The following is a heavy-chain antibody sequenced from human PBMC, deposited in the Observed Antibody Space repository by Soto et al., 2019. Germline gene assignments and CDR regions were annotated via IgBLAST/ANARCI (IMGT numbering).Heavy chain of an antibody. CDR3: ASTLYSYGLFDY. J-gene: IGHJ4*02. D-gene: IGHD5-18*01. CDR1: GFTFSNAW. V-gene: IGHV3-33*08. Sequence: GGSLRLSCAASGFTFSNAWMNWVRQAPGKGLEWVAVIWYDGSNKYYADSVKGRFTISRDNSKNTLYLQMNSLRAEDTAVYYCASTLYSYGLFDYWGQGTLVTVSS. CDR2: IWYDGSNK.